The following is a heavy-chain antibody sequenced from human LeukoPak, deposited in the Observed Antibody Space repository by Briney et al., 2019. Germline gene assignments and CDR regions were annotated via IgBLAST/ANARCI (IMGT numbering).Heavy chain of an antibody. Sequence: GGSLRLSCAASGFTFSSYAMSWVRQAPGKGLEWVSSISNSGGRTFYTDSVKGRFTISRDNSKITLYLQMNSLRAEDTAVYYCAKSYDGYESKPDYWGQGTLVTVSS. D-gene: IGHD5-12*01. CDR1: GFTFSSYA. J-gene: IGHJ4*02. CDR3: AKSYDGYESKPDY. CDR2: ISNSGGRT. V-gene: IGHV3-23*01.